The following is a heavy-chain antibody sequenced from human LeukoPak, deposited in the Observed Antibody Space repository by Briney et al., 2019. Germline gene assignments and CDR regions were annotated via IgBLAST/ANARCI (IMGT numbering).Heavy chain of an antibody. CDR1: GFTFSSYS. D-gene: IGHD1-26*01. CDR3: AKGNSGEYYDTYFDS. J-gene: IGHJ4*02. V-gene: IGHV3-21*04. Sequence: GGSLRLSCAASGFTFSSYSMNWVRQAPGKGLEWVSSISSSSSYIYYADSVKGRFTISRDNSRNSLFPQMNSLRSEDTAFYYCAKGNSGEYYDTYFDSWGQGTLVAVSS. CDR2: ISSSSSYI.